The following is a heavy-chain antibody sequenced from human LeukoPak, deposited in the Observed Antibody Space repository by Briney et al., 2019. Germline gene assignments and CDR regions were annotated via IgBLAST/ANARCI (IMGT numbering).Heavy chain of an antibody. CDR1: GGSISSSNW. CDR3: ARYSTVTLYGLDV. CDR2: IYHSGTT. J-gene: IGHJ6*02. D-gene: IGHD4-17*01. V-gene: IGHV4-4*02. Sequence: SGTLSLTCAVSGGSISSSNWWSWVRQPPGKGLEWIGEIYHSGTTHYNPSLNSRVTISVDRSKNQFSLKLTSVTAADTAVYYCARYSTVTLYGLDVWGQGTTVTVSS.